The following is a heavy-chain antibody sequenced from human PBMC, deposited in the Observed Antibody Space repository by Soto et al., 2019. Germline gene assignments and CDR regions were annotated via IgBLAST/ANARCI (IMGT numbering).Heavy chain of an antibody. CDR1: GYPFTDYF. J-gene: IGHJ4*02. CDR2: ISLYHHST. Sequence: GASVKVSSKTSGYPFTDYFIHWVRQAPGQGLEWMGIISLYHHSTSYAQKFQGRLTVTADTSTTTVYMDLSSLTSEDSAVYWCARELYSCGGDCPYYMDYWGQGTLVTVSS. D-gene: IGHD2-21*02. CDR3: ARELYSCGGDCPYYMDY. V-gene: IGHV1-46*01.